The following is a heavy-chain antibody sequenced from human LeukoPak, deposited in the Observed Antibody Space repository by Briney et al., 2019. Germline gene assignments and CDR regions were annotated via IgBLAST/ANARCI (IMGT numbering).Heavy chain of an antibody. CDR1: GVTFSIYW. D-gene: IGHD3-22*01. V-gene: IGHV3-7*01. Sequence: PGGSLRLSCAASGVTFSIYWMSWVRQAPGKGLEWVANIKQDGSEKYYVDSVRGRFTISRDNAKNSLYLQMSSLRVEDTAVYYCARNTYYYERSGWKAFDIWGQGTMVTVSS. CDR3: ARNTYYYERSGWKAFDI. J-gene: IGHJ3*02. CDR2: IKQDGSEK.